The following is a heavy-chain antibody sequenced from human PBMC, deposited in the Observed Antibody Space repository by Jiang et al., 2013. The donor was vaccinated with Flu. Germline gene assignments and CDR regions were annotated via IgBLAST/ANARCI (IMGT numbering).Heavy chain of an antibody. Sequence: GSGLVKPSQTLSLTCTVSGGSISSGGYYWSWIRQHPGKGLEWIGYIYYSGSTYYNPSLKSRVTISVDTSKNQFSLKLSSVTAADTAVYYCARDMVTTGYYYYYGMDVWGQGTTVTVSS. V-gene: IGHV4-31*03. CDR2: IYYSGST. J-gene: IGHJ6*02. CDR3: ARDMVTTGYYYYYGMDV. CDR1: GGSISSGGYY. D-gene: IGHD4-17*01.